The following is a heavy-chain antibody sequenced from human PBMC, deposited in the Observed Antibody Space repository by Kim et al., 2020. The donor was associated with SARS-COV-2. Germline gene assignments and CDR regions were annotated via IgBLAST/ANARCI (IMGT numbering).Heavy chain of an antibody. CDR1: GFTFNNYV. CDR2: TTANGDST. V-gene: IGHV3-23*01. Sequence: GGSLRLSCAASGFTFNNYVMSWVRQSPGKGLEWVSATTANGDSTHYADSVKGRFTISRDNSKNTLHLQMNSLRVEDTAIYYCAKGYGYDVYFFDCWGQGTLVTVPS. J-gene: IGHJ4*02. D-gene: IGHD2-2*03. CDR3: AKGYGYDVYFFDC.